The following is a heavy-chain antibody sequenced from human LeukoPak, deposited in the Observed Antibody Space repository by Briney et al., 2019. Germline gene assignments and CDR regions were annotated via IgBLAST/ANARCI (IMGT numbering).Heavy chain of an antibody. V-gene: IGHV1-18*01. Sequence: ASVKVSCKASGYTFTSYGISWVRQAPGQGLEWMGWISAYNGNTNYAQKLQGRVTMTTDTSTSTAYMELRSLRSDDTAVYYCARVRNMKTYYYDSSGYYYFDYWGRGTLVTVSS. CDR2: ISAYNGNT. CDR1: GYTFTSYG. D-gene: IGHD3-22*01. CDR3: ARVRNMKTYYYDSSGYYYFDY. J-gene: IGHJ4*02.